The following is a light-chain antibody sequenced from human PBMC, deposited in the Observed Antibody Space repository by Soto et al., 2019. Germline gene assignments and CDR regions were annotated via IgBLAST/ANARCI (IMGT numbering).Light chain of an antibody. J-gene: IGKJ1*01. V-gene: IGKV3-20*01. CDR1: QSVGSRS. Sequence: EIVLTQSPGTLSLSPGERATLSCRASQSVGSRSLAWYQQKPGQAPRVLLYGTSERATGIPDRFSGSGSGTDFTLTIDRLEPEDFAVFYCQQYGSSPLTFGQGTKVDIK. CDR3: QQYGSSPLT. CDR2: GTS.